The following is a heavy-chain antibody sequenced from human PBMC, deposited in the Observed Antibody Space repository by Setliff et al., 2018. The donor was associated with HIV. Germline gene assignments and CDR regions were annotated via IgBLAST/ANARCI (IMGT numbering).Heavy chain of an antibody. CDR3: ARGARLLAADSDRWDYFYMAV. CDR1: GGSFTDYY. CDR2: INHSGST. J-gene: IGHJ6*03. V-gene: IGHV4-34*01. Sequence: SETLSLTCAVFGGSFTDYYWIWIRQPPGKGLEWIGEINHSGSTHYNPSLKSRFIISVDTSKNQFSLKVNSMTAADTAVYYCARGARLLAADSDRWDYFYMAVWGKGTTVTVSS. D-gene: IGHD1-26*01.